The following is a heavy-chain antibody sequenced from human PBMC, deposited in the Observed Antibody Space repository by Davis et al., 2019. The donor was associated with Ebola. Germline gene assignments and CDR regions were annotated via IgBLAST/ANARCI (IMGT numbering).Heavy chain of an antibody. CDR2: IYYSGST. Sequence: SETLSLTCTVSGGSVSSGSYYWSWIRQPPEKGLEWVGYIYYSGSTNCNPSLKSRITISLDAPKDQFSLKLTSVTAADTAKYFCARVGGLGSSYLEAFDICGQGTMVTVFS. D-gene: IGHD1-26*01. V-gene: IGHV4-61*01. J-gene: IGHJ3*02. CDR3: ARVGGLGSSYLEAFDI. CDR1: GGSVSSGSYY.